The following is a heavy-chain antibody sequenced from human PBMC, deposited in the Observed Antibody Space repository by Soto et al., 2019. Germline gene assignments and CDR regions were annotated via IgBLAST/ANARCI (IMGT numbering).Heavy chain of an antibody. V-gene: IGHV1-69*13. CDR2: IIPIFGTA. CDR1: GGTFSSYA. Sequence: SVKLSCKASGGTFSSYAVSWVRKAPGQGLEWMGGIIPIFGTANYAQKFQGRVTITADESTSTAYMELSSLRSEDTAVYYCATTPGRAAAGRGYYFDYWGQGTLVTVSS. D-gene: IGHD6-13*01. J-gene: IGHJ4*02. CDR3: ATTPGRAAAGRGYYFDY.